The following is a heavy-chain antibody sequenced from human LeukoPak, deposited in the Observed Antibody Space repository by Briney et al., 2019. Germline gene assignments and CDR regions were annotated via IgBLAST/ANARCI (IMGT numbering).Heavy chain of an antibody. CDR1: GFTFSSYG. J-gene: IGHJ4*02. CDR3: AKGLELLPDY. CDR2: ISYDGSNK. D-gene: IGHD1-26*01. V-gene: IGHV3-30*18. Sequence: QPGGSLRLSCAASGFTFSSYGMHWVRQAPGKGLEWVALISYDGSNKYYADSVKGRFTISRDNSKNTLYVQMNSLRAEDTAVYYCAKGLELLPDYWGQETLVTVSS.